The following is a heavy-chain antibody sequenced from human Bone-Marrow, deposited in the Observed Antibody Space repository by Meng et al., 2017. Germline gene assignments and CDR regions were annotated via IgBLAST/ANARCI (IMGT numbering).Heavy chain of an antibody. V-gene: IGHV4-39*07. Sequence: SETLSLTCTVSGGSISSSSYYWGWIRQPPGKGLEWIGSIYYSGSTYYNPSLKSRVTISVDTSKNQFSLKLSSVTAADTAVYYCARTVQLWLMGFDHWGQGTLVTVSS. CDR3: ARTVQLWLMGFDH. CDR2: IYYSGST. CDR1: GGSISSSSYY. J-gene: IGHJ4*02. D-gene: IGHD5-18*01.